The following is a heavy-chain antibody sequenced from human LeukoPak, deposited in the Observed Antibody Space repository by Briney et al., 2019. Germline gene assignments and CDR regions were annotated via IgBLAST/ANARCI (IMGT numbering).Heavy chain of an antibody. CDR2: FDPEDGET. D-gene: IGHD2-2*01. CDR1: GYTLTELS. V-gene: IGHV1-24*01. J-gene: IGHJ6*03. Sequence: ASVKVSCKVSGYTLTELSMHWVRQAPGKGLEWMGGFDPEDGETIYAQKFQGRVTMTEDTSTDTAYMELSSLRSEDTAVYYCATLNHPIVVVPAAAQYNYYYYYMDVWGKGTTVTVSS. CDR3: ATLNHPIVVVPAAAQYNYYYYYMDV.